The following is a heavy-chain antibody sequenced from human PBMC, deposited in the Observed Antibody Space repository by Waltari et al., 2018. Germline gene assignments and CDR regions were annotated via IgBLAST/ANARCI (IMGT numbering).Heavy chain of an antibody. CDR3: ASNQVDYSNYFYFDY. D-gene: IGHD4-4*01. J-gene: IGHJ4*02. CDR1: GYTLTELS. CDR2: FDPEYGEI. V-gene: IGHV1-24*01. Sequence: QVHLVQSGAEVRRPGASVKVSCKVSGYTLTELSIHWVRQAPGKGLEWMGGFDPEYGEIIYAQKFQGRVTMTEDTSTDTVYMEVSSLRSEDTAVYYCASNQVDYSNYFYFDYWGQGTLVTVSS.